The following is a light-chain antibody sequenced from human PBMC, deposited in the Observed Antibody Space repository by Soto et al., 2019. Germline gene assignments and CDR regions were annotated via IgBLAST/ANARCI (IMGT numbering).Light chain of an antibody. V-gene: IGKV3-15*01. Sequence: EIVMTQSPATLSVSPGERATLSCRASQSVGSNLAWYQQRPGQAPRLLIYGASTRATGIPARFSAGGSGTDFSLTISSLQSEDFAVYHCQQYKDWPRAGFGPGTKVDIK. CDR1: QSVGSN. CDR2: GAS. J-gene: IGKJ3*01. CDR3: QQYKDWPRAG.